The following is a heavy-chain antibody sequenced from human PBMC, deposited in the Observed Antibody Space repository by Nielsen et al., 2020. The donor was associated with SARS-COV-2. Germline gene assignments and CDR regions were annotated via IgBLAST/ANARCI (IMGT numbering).Heavy chain of an antibody. Sequence: ASVKVSCKASGYTFTSYYMHWVRQAPGQGLAWMGIINPSGGSTSYAQKFQGRVTMTRDTSTSTVYMELSSLRSEDTAVYYCARDGCTVVTFGTCYYGMDVWGQGTTVTVSS. J-gene: IGHJ6*02. CDR3: ARDGCTVVTFGTCYYGMDV. CDR2: INPSGGST. CDR1: GYTFTSYY. V-gene: IGHV1-46*01. D-gene: IGHD4-23*01.